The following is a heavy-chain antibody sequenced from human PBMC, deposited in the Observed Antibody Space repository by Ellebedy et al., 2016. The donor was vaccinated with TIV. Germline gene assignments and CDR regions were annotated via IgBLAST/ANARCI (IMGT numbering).Heavy chain of an antibody. D-gene: IGHD3-10*02. J-gene: IGHJ2*01. CDR1: GFTVSGNS. Sequence: GGSLRLSCAASGFTVSGNSMSWVRQAPGKGLEWVSLIFRDGNTFYADSVKGRFSISRDNAKNTLYLHIDSLRTEDTAVYYCARASFYDVDLSGWYFDLWGRGTLVTVSS. CDR2: IFRDGNT. V-gene: IGHV3-53*01. CDR3: ARASFYDVDLSGWYFDL.